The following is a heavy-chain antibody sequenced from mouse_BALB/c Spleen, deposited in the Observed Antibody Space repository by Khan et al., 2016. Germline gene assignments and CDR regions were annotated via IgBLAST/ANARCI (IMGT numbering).Heavy chain of an antibody. D-gene: IGHD2-1*01. J-gene: IGHJ2*01. Sequence: QVQLQQSGAELARPGASVKMSCKASGYTFTIYTMHWVKQRPGQGLEWIGYINPSSGYTNYNQKFKDQATLTADTSSSTAYMQLSSLTSEDSAVYYCASSRRMGGNYLFDDWGQGTTLTVSS. CDR3: ASSRRMGGNYLFDD. V-gene: IGHV1-4*01. CDR2: INPSSGYT. CDR1: GYTFTIYT.